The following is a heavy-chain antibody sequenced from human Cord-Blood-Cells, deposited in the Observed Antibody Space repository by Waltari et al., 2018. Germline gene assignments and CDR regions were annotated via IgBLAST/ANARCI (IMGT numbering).Heavy chain of an antibody. Sequence: QVQLQESGPGLVKPSQTLSLTCTVSGGSISSGGYYWSWIRQHPGKGLAWLGYSDYSGITYSQPSLKSRVTISVDTSKNQFSLKLSSVTAADTAVYYCAREGSGYCSSTSCYEHPFDYWGQGTLVTVSS. D-gene: IGHD2-2*01. J-gene: IGHJ4*02. CDR1: GGSISSGGYY. CDR3: AREGSGYCSSTSCYEHPFDY. CDR2: SDYSGIT. V-gene: IGHV4-31*03.